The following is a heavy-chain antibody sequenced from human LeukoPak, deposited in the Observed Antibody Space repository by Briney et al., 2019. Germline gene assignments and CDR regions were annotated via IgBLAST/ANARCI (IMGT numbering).Heavy chain of an antibody. CDR2: IYYSGST. CDR3: ASGSSKIYFDY. D-gene: IGHD1-26*01. V-gene: IGHV4-59*01. CDR1: GGSISTSY. Sequence: SETLSLTCTVSGGSISTSYWSWIRQPPGKGLEWIGYIYYSGSTNYNPSLKSRVTISVDTSKNQFSLKLSSVTAADTAVYYCASGSSKIYFDYWGQGTLVTVSS. J-gene: IGHJ4*02.